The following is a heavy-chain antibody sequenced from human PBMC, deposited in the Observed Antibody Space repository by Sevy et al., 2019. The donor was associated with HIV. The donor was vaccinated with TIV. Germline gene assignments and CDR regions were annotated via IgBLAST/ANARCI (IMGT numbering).Heavy chain of an antibody. CDR3: ARGYCSSTSCLHFQH. D-gene: IGHD2-2*01. CDR1: GYTFTSYA. V-gene: IGHV1-3*01. CDR2: INAGNGNT. J-gene: IGHJ1*01. Sequence: ASVKVSCKASGYTFTSYAMHWVRQAPGQRLEWMGWINAGNGNTKYSQTFQGRVTITRDTSASTAYMELSSLRSEDTAVYYCARGYCSSTSCLHFQHWGQGTLVTVSS.